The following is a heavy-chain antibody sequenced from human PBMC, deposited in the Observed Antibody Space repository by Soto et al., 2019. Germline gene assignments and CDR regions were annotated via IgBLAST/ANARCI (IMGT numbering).Heavy chain of an antibody. D-gene: IGHD6-13*01. Sequence: GGSLRLSCAASGFTFSGSAMHWVRQASGKGLEWVGRIRSKANSYATAYAASVKGRFTISRDDSKNTAYLQMNSLKTDDTAVYYCTRRRPDLAAAAGFDYWGQG. CDR3: TRRRPDLAAAAGFDY. V-gene: IGHV3-73*01. J-gene: IGHJ4*02. CDR2: IRSKANSYAT. CDR1: GFTFSGSA.